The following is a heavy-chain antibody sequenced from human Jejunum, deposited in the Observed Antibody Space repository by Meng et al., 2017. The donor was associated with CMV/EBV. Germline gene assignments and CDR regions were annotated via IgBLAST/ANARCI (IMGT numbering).Heavy chain of an antibody. CDR3: ARDLYYGDPAAFDL. CDR2: ISFSTNYI. Sequence: SGFAFNTRNMTWVRQAPGKGLEWVSFISFSTNYIYYADSVKGRFTISRDNAKNSLYLQMDSLRAEDTAVYYCARDLYYGDPAAFDLWGQGTMVT. CDR1: GFAFNTRN. J-gene: IGHJ3*01. D-gene: IGHD4-17*01. V-gene: IGHV3-21*01.